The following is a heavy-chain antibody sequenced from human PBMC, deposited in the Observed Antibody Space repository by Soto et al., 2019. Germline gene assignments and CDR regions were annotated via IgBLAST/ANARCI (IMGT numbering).Heavy chain of an antibody. Sequence: SVKVSCKASGGTFSSYAISWLRQAPGQGLEWXGGXXPXFGTXNXXXXXXGRVTITADESTSTAYMELSSLRSEDTAVYYCASPQASIAARPFDYWGQGTLVTVS. V-gene: IGHV1-69*13. CDR3: ASPQASIAARPFDY. CDR1: GGTFSSYA. D-gene: IGHD6-6*01. CDR2: XXPXFGTX. J-gene: IGHJ4*02.